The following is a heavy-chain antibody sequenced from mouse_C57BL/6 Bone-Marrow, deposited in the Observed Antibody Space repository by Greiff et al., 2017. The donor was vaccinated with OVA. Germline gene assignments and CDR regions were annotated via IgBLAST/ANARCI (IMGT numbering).Heavy chain of an antibody. CDR1: GFSLTSYG. V-gene: IGHV2-6-1*01. CDR2: IWSDGST. J-gene: IGHJ4*01. Sequence: QVQLKESGPGLVAPSQSLSITCTVSGFSLTSYGVHWVRQPPGKGLEWLVVIWSDGSTTYNSALKSRLSISKDNSKSQVFLKMNSLQTDDTAMYYCARHEDYGNYDAMDYWGQGTSVTVSS. D-gene: IGHD2-1*01. CDR3: ARHEDYGNYDAMDY.